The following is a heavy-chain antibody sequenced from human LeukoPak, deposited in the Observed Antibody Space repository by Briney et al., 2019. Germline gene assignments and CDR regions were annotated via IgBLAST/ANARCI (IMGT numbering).Heavy chain of an antibody. Sequence: SVKVSCKASGGTFSSYAINWVRQAPGQGLEWMGGIIPIFGTASYAQKFRGRVTIIADKSTSTAYMELSSLRSEDTAVYYCTIPSSSFQIDYWGQGTLVTVSS. CDR3: TIPSSSFQIDY. CDR1: GGTFSSYA. D-gene: IGHD6-13*01. V-gene: IGHV1-69*06. J-gene: IGHJ4*02. CDR2: IIPIFGTA.